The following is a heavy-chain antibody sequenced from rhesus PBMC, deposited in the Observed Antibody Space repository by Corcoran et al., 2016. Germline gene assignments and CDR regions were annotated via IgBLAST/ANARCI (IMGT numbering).Heavy chain of an antibody. CDR2: INPYNGNT. CDR1: GYTFTDYY. D-gene: IGHD4-23*01. CDR3: ARGDSNYHYGLDS. V-gene: IGHV1S2*01. Sequence: QVQLVQSGAEVKKPGSSVKVSCKASGYTFTDYYMHWVRQAPRQGLEWMGWINPYNGNTKYEQKFQGRVTMTRDTATSTAYMELSSLRSEDTAVYYCARGDSNYHYGLDSWGQGVVVTVSS. J-gene: IGHJ6*01.